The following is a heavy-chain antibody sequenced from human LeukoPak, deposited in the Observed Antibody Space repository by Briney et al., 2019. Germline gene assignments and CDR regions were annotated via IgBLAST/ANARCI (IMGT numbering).Heavy chain of an antibody. J-gene: IGHJ4*02. D-gene: IGHD6-6*01. V-gene: IGHV3-23*01. CDR1: GFTFSSYA. CDR2: ISGSGGST. CDR3: AKDFAGYSSSFFDY. Sequence: AGGSLRLSCAASGFTFSSYAMSWVRQAPGKGLEWVAVISGSGGSTYYADSVKGRFTISRDNSKNTLYLQMNSLRAEDTAVYYCAKDFAGYSSSFFDYWGQGTLVTVSS.